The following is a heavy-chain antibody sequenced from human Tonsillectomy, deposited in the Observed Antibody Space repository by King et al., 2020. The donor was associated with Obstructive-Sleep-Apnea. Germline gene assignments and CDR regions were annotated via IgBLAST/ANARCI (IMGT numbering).Heavy chain of an antibody. CDR1: RFPFSSYS. D-gene: IGHD5-18*01. V-gene: IGHV3-30-3*01. CDR3: AKDHGYSFGYIDYYFDY. J-gene: IGHJ4*02. Sequence: VQLVESGGGVVQPGRSLRLSCAASRFPFSSYSMHWVRRAPGKGLEWVALISHDGNNKYYADSVKGRFTISRDNSKNTLYLHMNSLRTEDTAVYYCAKDHGYSFGYIDYYFDYWGQGTLVTVSS. CDR2: ISHDGNNK.